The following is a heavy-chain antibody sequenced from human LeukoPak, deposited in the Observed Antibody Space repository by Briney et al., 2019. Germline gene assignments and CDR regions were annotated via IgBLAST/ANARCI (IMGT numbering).Heavy chain of an antibody. D-gene: IGHD2-2*01. CDR2: INPSGGST. J-gene: IGHJ4*02. Sequence: GASVKVSCKASGYTFTSYYVHWVRQAPGQGLEWMGIINPSGGSTSYAQKFQGRVTMTRDTSTSTVYMELSSLRSEDTAVYYCARGDIVVVPADGYYFDYWGQGTLVTVSS. CDR1: GYTFTSYY. CDR3: ARGDIVVVPADGYYFDY. V-gene: IGHV1-46*01.